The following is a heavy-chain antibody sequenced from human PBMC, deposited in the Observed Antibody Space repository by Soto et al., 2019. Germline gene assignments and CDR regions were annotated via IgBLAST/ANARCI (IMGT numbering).Heavy chain of an antibody. J-gene: IGHJ4*02. D-gene: IGHD5-12*01. V-gene: IGHV3-11*05. CDR2: ISSSSSYT. Sequence: PGGSLRLSCAASGVTFSDYYMSWIRQAPGKGLEWVSYISSSSSYTNYADSVKGRFTISRDNAKNSLYLQMNSLRAEDTAVYYCARDHHRYSGYDYVDYWGQGT. CDR3: ARDHHRYSGYDYVDY. CDR1: GVTFSDYY.